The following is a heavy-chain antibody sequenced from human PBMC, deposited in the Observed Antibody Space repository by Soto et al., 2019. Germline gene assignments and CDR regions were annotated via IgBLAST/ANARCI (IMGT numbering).Heavy chain of an antibody. J-gene: IGHJ4*02. CDR3: ERHSIWLLLSDY. CDR2: IYYTGNT. Sequence: PSETLSLTCAVYGGSFSGYYWSWIRQPPGKGLELIGSIYYTGNTYYNPSLKSRVTISVDTSKNQFSLKLDSVTAADTAVYFCERHSIWLLLSDYWGQGSLVTVSS. D-gene: IGHD3-22*01. V-gene: IGHV4-34*01. CDR1: GGSFSGYY.